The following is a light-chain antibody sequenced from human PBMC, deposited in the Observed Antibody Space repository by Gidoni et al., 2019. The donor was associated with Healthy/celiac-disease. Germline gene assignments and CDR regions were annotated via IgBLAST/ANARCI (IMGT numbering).Light chain of an antibody. CDR3: PQFNSFPIT. CDR1: QGISSA. J-gene: IGKJ5*01. Sequence: AIQLTQSPSSLSASVGDRVTITCRASQGISSALAWYQQKAGKAPKLLIYDASSLENGVPSRFSDSGSGTDFTLTISRLQTEDFATYDCPQFNSFPITFGQRTRLEI. CDR2: DAS. V-gene: IGKV1-13*02.